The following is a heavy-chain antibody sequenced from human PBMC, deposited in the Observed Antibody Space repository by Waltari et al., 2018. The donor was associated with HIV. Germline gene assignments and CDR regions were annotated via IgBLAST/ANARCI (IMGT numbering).Heavy chain of an antibody. D-gene: IGHD2-15*01. V-gene: IGHV1-69*01. CDR2: IIPIFGTA. J-gene: IGHJ5*02. CDR1: GGTFSSYA. CDR3: ARDRHHGQVVYNWFDP. Sequence: QVQLVQSGAEVKKPGSSVTVSCKASGGTFSSYANSWVRQAPGQGLEWMGGIIPIFGTANYAQKFQGRVTITADESTSTAYMELSSLRSEDTAVYYCARDRHHGQVVYNWFDPWGQGTLVTVSS.